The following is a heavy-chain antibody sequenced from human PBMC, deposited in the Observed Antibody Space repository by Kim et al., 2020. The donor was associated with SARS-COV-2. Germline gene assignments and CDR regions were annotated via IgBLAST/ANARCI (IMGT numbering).Heavy chain of an antibody. CDR1: GGSISSYY. CDR3: ARVNGVVVVAADQNENWFDP. D-gene: IGHD2-15*01. CDR2: IYYSGST. Sequence: SETLSLTCTVSGGSISSYYWSWIRQPPGKGLEWIGYIYYSGSTNYNPSLKSRVTISVDTSKNQFSLKLSSVTAADTAVYYCARVNGVVVVAADQNENWFDPWGQGTLVTVSS. J-gene: IGHJ5*02. V-gene: IGHV4-59*01.